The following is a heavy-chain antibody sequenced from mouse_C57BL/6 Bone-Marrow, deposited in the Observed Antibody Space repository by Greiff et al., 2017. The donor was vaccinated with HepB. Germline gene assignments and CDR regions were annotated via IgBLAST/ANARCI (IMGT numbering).Heavy chain of an antibody. CDR1: GFTFSSYT. J-gene: IGHJ1*03. CDR2: ISGGGGNT. D-gene: IGHD1-1*01. Sequence: EVHLVESGGGLVKPGGSLKLSCAASGFTFSSYTMSWVRQTPEKRLEWVATISGGGGNTYYPDSVKGRFTISRDNAKNTLYLQMSSLRSEDTALYYCASHSYYYGSSYWYFDVWGTGTTVTVSS. CDR3: ASHSYYYGSSYWYFDV. V-gene: IGHV5-9*01.